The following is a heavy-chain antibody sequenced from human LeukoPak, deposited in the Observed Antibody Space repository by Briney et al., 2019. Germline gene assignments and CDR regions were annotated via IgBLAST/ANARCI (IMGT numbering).Heavy chain of an antibody. CDR2: IYYSGST. V-gene: IGHV4-39*07. J-gene: IGHJ5*02. D-gene: IGHD6-6*01. CDR1: GFTLSSYW. Sequence: GSLRLSCAASGFTLSSYWMSWVRQAPGKGLEWIGSIYYSGSTYYNPSLKSRVTISVDTSKNQFSLKLSSVTAADTAVYYCARGRIAARSGPNWFDPWGQGTLVTVSS. CDR3: ARGRIAARSGPNWFDP.